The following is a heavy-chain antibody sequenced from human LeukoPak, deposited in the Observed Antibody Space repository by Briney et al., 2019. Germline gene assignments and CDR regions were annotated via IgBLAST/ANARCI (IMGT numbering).Heavy chain of an antibody. CDR2: MNPNSGNT. Sequence: ASVKVSCKASGYTFTSYDINWVRQATGQELEWMGWMNPNSGNTGYAQKFQGRVTITRNTSISTAYMELSSLRSEDTAVYYCARGARGSHQEYYYYMDVWGKGTTVTVSS. CDR1: GYTFTSYD. V-gene: IGHV1-8*03. D-gene: IGHD3-16*01. J-gene: IGHJ6*03. CDR3: ARGARGSHQEYYYYMDV.